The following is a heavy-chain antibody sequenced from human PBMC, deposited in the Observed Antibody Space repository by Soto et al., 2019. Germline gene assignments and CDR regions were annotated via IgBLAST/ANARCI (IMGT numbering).Heavy chain of an antibody. CDR3: ARAYYDFCSGYYLYYFDY. V-gene: IGHV1-69*01. D-gene: IGHD3-3*01. CDR2: IIPIFGTA. CDR1: GGTFSSYA. J-gene: IGHJ4*02. Sequence: QVQLVQSGAEVKKPGSSVKVSCKASGGTFSSYAISWVRQAPGQGLEWMGGIIPIFGTANYAQKFQGRVTITADESTSTAYMELSSLRSEDTVVYYCARAYYDFCSGYYLYYFDYWGQGTLVTVSS.